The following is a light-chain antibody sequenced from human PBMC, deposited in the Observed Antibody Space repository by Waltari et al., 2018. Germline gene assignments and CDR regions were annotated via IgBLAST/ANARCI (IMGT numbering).Light chain of an antibody. CDR3: RCYENSVWV. V-gene: IGLV6-57*01. J-gene: IGLJ3*02. CDR2: YDN. CDR1: SGSIAGNY. Sequence: NFMLTQPHSVSESPGKTVIISCTRSSGSIAGNYVQWYQQRPGGSPTTVIVYDNRRPPGLPGRFYGSSGSFAGAAPLTISGLKPEDGAGYYYRCYENSVWVVDGGTKLTVL.